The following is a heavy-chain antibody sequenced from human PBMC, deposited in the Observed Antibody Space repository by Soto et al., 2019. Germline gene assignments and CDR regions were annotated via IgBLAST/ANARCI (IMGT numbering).Heavy chain of an antibody. CDR3: ARAHHSSSWYAPSCVDP. J-gene: IGHJ5*02. D-gene: IGHD6-13*01. CDR1: GGSISSGGYY. Sequence: QVQLQESGPGLVKPSQTLSLTCTVSGGSISSGGYYWSWIRQHPGKGLEWIGYIYYSGSTYYNPXLKSRVTRSVXXSXNXXSLKLSSVTAADTAVYYCARAHHSSSWYAPSCVDPWGQGTLVTVSS. CDR2: IYYSGST. V-gene: IGHV4-31*03.